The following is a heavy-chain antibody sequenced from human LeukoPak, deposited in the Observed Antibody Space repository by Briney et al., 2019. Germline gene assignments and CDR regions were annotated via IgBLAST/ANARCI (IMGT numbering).Heavy chain of an antibody. D-gene: IGHD1-26*01. CDR2: IIPTFGTA. V-gene: IGHV1-69*13. CDR1: GGTFSSYA. CDR3: ARATVGATSFKGFDY. Sequence: ASVKVSCKASGGTFSSYAISWVRQAPGQGFEWMGGIIPTFGTANYAQKFQGRVTITADESTSTVYMELSSLRSEDTVVYYCARATVGATSFKGFDYWGQGTLVTVSS. J-gene: IGHJ4*02.